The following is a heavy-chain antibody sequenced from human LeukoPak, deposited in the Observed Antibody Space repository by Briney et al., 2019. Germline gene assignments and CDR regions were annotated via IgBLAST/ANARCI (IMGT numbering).Heavy chain of an antibody. CDR2: MNPNSGNT. V-gene: IGHV1-8*01. CDR1: GYTFTSYD. D-gene: IGHD3-10*01. CDR3: ASRKITGIGFYP. Sequence: ASVKVSCQASGYTFTSYDINWVRQATGQGLEWMGWMNPNSGNTGYAQKFQGRVTMTRNTSISTAYMELSSMRSEDTAVYYLASRKITGIGFYPWGQGTLVTVSS. J-gene: IGHJ5*02.